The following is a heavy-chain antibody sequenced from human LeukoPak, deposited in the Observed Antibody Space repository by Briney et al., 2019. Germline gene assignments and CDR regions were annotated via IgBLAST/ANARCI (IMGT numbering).Heavy chain of an antibody. J-gene: IGHJ5*01. V-gene: IGHV3-7*01. Sequence: GGSLRLSCAASGFTFSAYSMTWVRQAPGKGLEWVANIKKDGSEKYYVDSVKGRFTISRDNAENSLYLQMNSLRAEDTALYYCARDFDSGGQGTLVTVSS. CDR2: IKKDGSEK. CDR1: GFTFSAYS. CDR3: ARDFDS.